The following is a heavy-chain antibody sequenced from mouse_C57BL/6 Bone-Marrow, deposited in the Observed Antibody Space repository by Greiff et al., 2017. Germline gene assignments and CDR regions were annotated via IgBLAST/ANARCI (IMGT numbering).Heavy chain of an antibody. CDR2: FHPYNDDT. V-gene: IGHV1-47*01. Sequence: VQLQESGAELVKPGASVKMSCKASGYTFTTYPIEWMKQNHGKSLEWIGNFHPYNDDTKYNEKFKGKATLTVEKSSSTVYLELSRLTSDDSAVYYCARRYYGSREDWYFDVWGTGTTVTVSS. J-gene: IGHJ1*03. CDR3: ARRYYGSREDWYFDV. D-gene: IGHD1-1*01. CDR1: GYTFTTYP.